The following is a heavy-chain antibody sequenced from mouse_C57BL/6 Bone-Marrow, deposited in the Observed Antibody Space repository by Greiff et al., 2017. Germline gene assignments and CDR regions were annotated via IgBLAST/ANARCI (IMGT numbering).Heavy chain of an antibody. D-gene: IGHD3-2*02. Sequence: VQVVESGPGLVAPSQSLSITCTVSGFSLTSYAISWVRQPPGQGLEWLGVIWTGGGTNYNSALKSRLSISKDNSKSQVFLKMNSLQTDDTARYYCARLDSSGFAWFAYWGQGTLVTVSA. CDR2: IWTGGGT. CDR1: GFSLTSYA. V-gene: IGHV2-9-1*01. J-gene: IGHJ3*01. CDR3: ARLDSSGFAWFAY.